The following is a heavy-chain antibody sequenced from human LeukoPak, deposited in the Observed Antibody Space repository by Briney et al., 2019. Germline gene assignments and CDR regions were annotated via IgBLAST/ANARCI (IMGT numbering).Heavy chain of an antibody. CDR3: ARDGSQTYYYDSSGYNDAFDI. J-gene: IGHJ3*02. CDR2: ISSSGSTI. CDR1: GFTFSDYY. D-gene: IGHD3-22*01. Sequence: GGSLRLSCAASGFTFSDYYMSWIRQAPGKGLEWVSYISSSGSTIYYADSVKGRFTISRDNAKNSLYLQMNSLRAEDTAVYYCARDGSQTYYYDSSGYNDAFDIWGQGTMVTVSS. V-gene: IGHV3-11*01.